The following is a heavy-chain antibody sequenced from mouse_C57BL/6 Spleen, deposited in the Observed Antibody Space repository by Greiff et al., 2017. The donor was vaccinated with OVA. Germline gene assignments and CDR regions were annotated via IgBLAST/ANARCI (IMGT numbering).Heavy chain of an antibody. CDR1: GYTFTSYW. Sequence: QVQLPPPGAELVQPGASVTLSCTASGYTFTSYWMHWVKQRPGQGLEWIGMIHPNSGSTNYNEKFKSKATLTVDKSSSTAYMQLSSLTSEDSAVYYCARYDYEYFDYWGQGTTLTVSS. D-gene: IGHD2-4*01. J-gene: IGHJ2*01. V-gene: IGHV1-64*01. CDR2: IHPNSGST. CDR3: ARYDYEYFDY.